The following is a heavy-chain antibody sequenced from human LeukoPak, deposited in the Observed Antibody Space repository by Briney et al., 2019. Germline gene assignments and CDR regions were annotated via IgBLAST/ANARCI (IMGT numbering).Heavy chain of an antibody. V-gene: IGHV4-34*01. CDR3: ARGRRNYYYGSGSYYNLYY. CDR1: GGSFSGYY. Sequence: PSETLSLTCAVYGGSFSGYYWSWIRQPPGKGLEWIGEINHSGSTNYNPSLKSRVTIPVDTSKNQFSLKLSSVTAADTAVYYCARGRRNYYYGSGSYYNLYYWGQGTLVTVSS. CDR2: INHSGST. D-gene: IGHD3-10*01. J-gene: IGHJ4*02.